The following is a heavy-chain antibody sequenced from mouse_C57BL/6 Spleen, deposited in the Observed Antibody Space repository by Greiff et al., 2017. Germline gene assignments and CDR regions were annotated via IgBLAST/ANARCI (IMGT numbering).Heavy chain of an antibody. Sequence: QVQLQQPGAELVMPGASVKLSCKASGYTFTSYWMHWVKQRPGQGLEWIGEIDPSDSYTNYNQKFKGKSTLTVDKSSSTAYMQLSSLTSDDSAVYYCARSYDGYYPYAMDYWGQGTSVTVSS. D-gene: IGHD2-3*01. V-gene: IGHV1-69*01. J-gene: IGHJ4*01. CDR2: IDPSDSYT. CDR1: GYTFTSYW. CDR3: ARSYDGYYPYAMDY.